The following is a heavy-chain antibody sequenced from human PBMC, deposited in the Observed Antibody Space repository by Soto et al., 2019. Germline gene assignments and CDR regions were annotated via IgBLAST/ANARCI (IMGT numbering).Heavy chain of an antibody. V-gene: IGHV3-23*01. J-gene: IGHJ4*02. CDR2: ISASGDNT. CDR3: AKLTYSDLWSGSHDS. CDR1: GFTFSSRA. Sequence: GGSLRLSCAASGFTFSSRAMSWVRQAPWQGLDWVSIISASGDNTYYADSGKGRFTISRDNSKNTLYLQVNSLRAEDTAVYYCAKLTYSDLWSGSHDSWGQGTLVTVSS. D-gene: IGHD3-3*01.